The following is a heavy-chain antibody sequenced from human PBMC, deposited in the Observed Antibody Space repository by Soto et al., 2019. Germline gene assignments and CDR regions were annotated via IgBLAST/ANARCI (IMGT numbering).Heavy chain of an antibody. CDR2: IFYSGST. Sequence: QVQLQESGPGLVKPSETLSLTCTVSGGSISSYYWSWIRQPPGKGLEWIGFIFYSGSTSYNPSLKSSVTISIDTSEYQFSLKLNSVTAADTAVYYCASMIGDPVLSFDSWGQGTRVAVSS. V-gene: IGHV4-59*01. CDR1: GGSISSYY. J-gene: IGHJ5*01. CDR3: ASMIGDPVLSFDS. D-gene: IGHD3-10*02.